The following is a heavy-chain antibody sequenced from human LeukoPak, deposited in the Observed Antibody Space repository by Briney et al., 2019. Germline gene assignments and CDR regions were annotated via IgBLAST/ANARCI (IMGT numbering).Heavy chain of an antibody. V-gene: IGHV4-39*07. D-gene: IGHD3-22*01. CDR1: GGPISSSSYY. J-gene: IGHJ3*02. Sequence: PSETLSLTCTVSGGPISSSSYYWGWFRQPPGKGPEWIGSIYYSGSSNYKPSLKSRLTISVDTSKNQFSLKLSSVTAADTAVYYCARGVNSYDSRLDAFDIWGQGTMVTVSS. CDR3: ARGVNSYDSRLDAFDI. CDR2: IYYSGSS.